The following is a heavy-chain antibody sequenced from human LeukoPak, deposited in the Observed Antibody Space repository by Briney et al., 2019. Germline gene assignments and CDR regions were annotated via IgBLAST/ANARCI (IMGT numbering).Heavy chain of an antibody. CDR3: ARAIRNQLLSDY. CDR1: GYTFTGYY. CDR2: MNPNSLNT. V-gene: IGHV1-8*02. Sequence: GASVKVSCKASGYTFTGYYMHWVRQAPGQGLEWIGWMNPNSLNTGYAQKFRGRVTMTGDTSISTAYMELSSLISEDTAVYYCARAIRNQLLSDYWGQGSLVTVSS. D-gene: IGHD2-2*01. J-gene: IGHJ4*02.